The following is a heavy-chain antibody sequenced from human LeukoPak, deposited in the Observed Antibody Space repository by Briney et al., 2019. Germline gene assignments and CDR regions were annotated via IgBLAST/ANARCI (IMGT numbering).Heavy chain of an antibody. D-gene: IGHD4-17*01. J-gene: IGHJ4*02. V-gene: IGHV4-61*02. CDR2: IYTSGST. Sequence: SETLSLTCTVSGGSISSGSYYWSWIRQPAGTGLEWIGRIYTSGSTNYNPSLKSRVTISVDTSKNQFSLKLSSVTAADTAVYYCARYSGDYSIDYWGQGTLVTVSS. CDR1: GGSISSGSYY. CDR3: ARYSGDYSIDY.